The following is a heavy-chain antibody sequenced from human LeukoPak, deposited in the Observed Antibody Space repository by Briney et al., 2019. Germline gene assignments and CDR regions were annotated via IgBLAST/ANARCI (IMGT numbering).Heavy chain of an antibody. D-gene: IGHD5-12*01. CDR3: ARGYALDY. CDR2: IGTAGDT. CDR1: GFTFSSYD. J-gene: IGHJ4*02. V-gene: IGHV3-13*01. Sequence: GGSLRLSCAASGFTFSSYDMHCVRQATGKGLEWVSAIGTAGDTYYPGSVKGRFTISRENAKNSFYLQMNGLRAGDTAVYYCARGYALDYWGQGTLVTVSS.